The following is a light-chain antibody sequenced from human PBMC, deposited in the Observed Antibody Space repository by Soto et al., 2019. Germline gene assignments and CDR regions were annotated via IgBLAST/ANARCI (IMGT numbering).Light chain of an antibody. J-gene: IGKJ1*01. Sequence: DIQMAQTHSSLSASVGDRVTITCLASQSISSYLNWYQQKPGKAPKLLIYTASSLERGVPSRFSGSGSGTDFTLTISSLQPEDFATYYCQQSYSTPPTFGQGTKVDIK. V-gene: IGKV1-39*01. CDR2: TAS. CDR3: QQSYSTPPT. CDR1: QSISSY.